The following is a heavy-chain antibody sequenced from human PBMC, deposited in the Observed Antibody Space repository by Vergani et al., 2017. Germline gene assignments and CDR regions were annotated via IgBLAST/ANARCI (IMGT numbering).Heavy chain of an antibody. Sequence: QVQLVQSGAEVKKPGASVKVSCKASGYTFTSYGISWVRQAPGPGLEWMGWISAYNGNTNYAQKLQGRVTMTTDTSTSTAYMELRSLRSDDTAVYYCGRDGHRKSMVTRPIDYWGQGTLVTVSS. CDR1: GYTFTSYG. V-gene: IGHV1-18*01. D-gene: IGHD2-21*02. CDR3: GRDGHRKSMVTRPIDY. J-gene: IGHJ4*02. CDR2: ISAYNGNT.